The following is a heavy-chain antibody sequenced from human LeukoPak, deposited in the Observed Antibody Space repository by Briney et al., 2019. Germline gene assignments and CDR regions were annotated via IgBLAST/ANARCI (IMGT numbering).Heavy chain of an antibody. CDR1: GFTFSSYA. J-gene: IGHJ4*02. CDR3: AKSYDFWSGYAADY. D-gene: IGHD3-3*01. Sequence: GGSLRLSXAASGFTFSSYAMSWVRQAPGKGLEWASAISGSGGSTYYADSVKGRFTISRDNSKNTLYLQMSSLRAEDTAVYYCAKSYDFWSGYAADYWGQGTLVTVSS. CDR2: ISGSGGST. V-gene: IGHV3-23*01.